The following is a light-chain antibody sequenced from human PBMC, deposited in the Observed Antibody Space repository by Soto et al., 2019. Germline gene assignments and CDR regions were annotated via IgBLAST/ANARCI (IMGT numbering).Light chain of an antibody. CDR2: DAS. V-gene: IGKV1-5*01. CDR1: QSISSW. Sequence: DIQMTQSPSTLSASVGDRVTITCRASQSISSWLAWYQQKPGKAPKLLIYDASSLESGVPSRFSGSGSGTEFTLSISSLQPDDFPTYYCQQYNSTMSTFGQGTKLEIK. CDR3: QQYNSTMST. J-gene: IGKJ2*01.